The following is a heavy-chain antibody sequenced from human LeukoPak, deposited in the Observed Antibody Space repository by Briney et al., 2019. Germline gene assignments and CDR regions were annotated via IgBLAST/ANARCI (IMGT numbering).Heavy chain of an antibody. CDR2: IFYSGGT. J-gene: IGHJ4*02. CDR3: ARVAAGSFLFDF. V-gene: IGHV4-61*01. Sequence: SETLSLTCTVSGASISGGNFYWSWIRQPPGKGLEWIGYIFYSGGTNYDPSLKSRVTISVDTSKNQFSLKLSSVTAADTAVYYCARVAAGSFLFDFWGQGTLVTVSS. D-gene: IGHD3-10*01. CDR1: GASISGGNFY.